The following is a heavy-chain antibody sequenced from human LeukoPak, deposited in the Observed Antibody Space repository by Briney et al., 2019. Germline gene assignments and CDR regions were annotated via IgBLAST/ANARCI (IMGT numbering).Heavy chain of an antibody. CDR3: ARAPLYCTNGVCLDYFDY. Sequence: SETLSLTCAVYGGAFRGYYWSWIRQPPGKGLEWIGEINHSGSTNYNPSLKSRVTISVDTSKNQFSLKLSSVTAADTAVYYCARAPLYCTNGVCLDYFDYWGQGTLVTVSS. CDR2: INHSGST. CDR1: GGAFRGYY. D-gene: IGHD2-8*01. V-gene: IGHV4-34*01. J-gene: IGHJ4*02.